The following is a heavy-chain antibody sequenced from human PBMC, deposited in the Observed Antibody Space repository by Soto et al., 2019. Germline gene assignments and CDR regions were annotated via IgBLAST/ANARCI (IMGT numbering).Heavy chain of an antibody. D-gene: IGHD2-8*01. CDR2: ISAYNGNT. V-gene: IGHV1-18*01. J-gene: IGHJ4*02. Sequence: ASVKVSCKASGYTFTSYGISWVRQAPGQGLEWMGWISAYNGNTNYAQKLQGTVTMTTDTSTSTAYMELRSLSSDDTAVYYCARDCADGLCYFRDWGQGTLVTVSS. CDR3: ARDCADGLCYFRD. CDR1: GYTFTSYG.